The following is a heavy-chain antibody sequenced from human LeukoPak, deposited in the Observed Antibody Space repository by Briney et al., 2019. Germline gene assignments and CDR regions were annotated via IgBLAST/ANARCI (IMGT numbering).Heavy chain of an antibody. Sequence: SETLSLTCTVSGGSISSGGYYWSWIRQPPGKGLEWIGYIYHSGSTYYNPSLKSRVTISVDRSKNQFSLKLSSVTAADTAVYYCARGNPGGWFGESPLGMDVWGQGTTVTVSS. D-gene: IGHD3-10*01. CDR2: IYHSGST. CDR3: ARGNPGGWFGESPLGMDV. V-gene: IGHV4-30-2*01. J-gene: IGHJ6*02. CDR1: GGSISSGGYY.